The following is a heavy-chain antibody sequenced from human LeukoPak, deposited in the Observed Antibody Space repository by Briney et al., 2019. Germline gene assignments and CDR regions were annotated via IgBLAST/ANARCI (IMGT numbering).Heavy chain of an antibody. CDR2: INPDGSTT. V-gene: IGHV3-74*01. CDR1: GFTFSSHW. D-gene: IGHD5-24*01. CDR3: AREPYGDTCSDY. Sequence: GGSLRLSCAASGFTFSSHWLHWVRQPPGKGLEWVARINPDGSTTTHADSVKGRFTVSRDNTKNTLFLQMDSLRAEDTAVYYCAREPYGDTCSDYWGQGTLVTVPS. J-gene: IGHJ4*02.